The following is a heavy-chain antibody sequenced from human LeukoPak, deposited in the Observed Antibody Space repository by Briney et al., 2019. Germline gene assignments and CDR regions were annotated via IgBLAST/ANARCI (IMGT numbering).Heavy chain of an antibody. CDR3: ARTTPAATVDY. J-gene: IGHJ4*02. Sequence: SETLSLTCTVSGGSISSSSYYWGWIRQPPGKGLEWIGSIYYSGSTYYNPSLKSRVTISVDTSKNQFSLKLSSVTAADTAVYYCARTTPAATVDYWGQGTLVTVSS. CDR1: GGSISSSSYY. CDR2: IYYSGST. D-gene: IGHD2-2*01. V-gene: IGHV4-39*07.